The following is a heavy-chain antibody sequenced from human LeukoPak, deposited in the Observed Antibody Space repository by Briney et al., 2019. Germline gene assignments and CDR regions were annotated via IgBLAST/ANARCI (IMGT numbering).Heavy chain of an antibody. J-gene: IGHJ3*02. V-gene: IGHV5-51*01. D-gene: IGHD3-9*01. Sequence: GESLKISCKGSGYSFTSYWIGWVRQMPGKGLEWMGIIYPGDSDTRYSPSLQGQVTISADKSISTAYLQWSSLKASDTAMYYCARGLYYDILTGHDAFDIWGQGTMVTVSS. CDR2: IYPGDSDT. CDR3: ARGLYYDILTGHDAFDI. CDR1: GYSFTSYW.